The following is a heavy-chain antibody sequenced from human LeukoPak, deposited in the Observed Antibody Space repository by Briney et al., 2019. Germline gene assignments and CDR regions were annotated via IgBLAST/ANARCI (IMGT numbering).Heavy chain of an antibody. CDR3: AKAPANYVDTAMGTFDY. J-gene: IGHJ4*02. Sequence: GGSLRLSCAASGFTFSDYAMSWVRQAPGKGLEWVSAISGSGGSTYYADSVKGRFTISRDNSKNTLYLQMNSLRAEDTAVYYCAKAPANYVDTAMGTFDYWGQGTLVTVSS. D-gene: IGHD5-18*01. V-gene: IGHV3-23*01. CDR2: ISGSGGST. CDR1: GFTFSDYA.